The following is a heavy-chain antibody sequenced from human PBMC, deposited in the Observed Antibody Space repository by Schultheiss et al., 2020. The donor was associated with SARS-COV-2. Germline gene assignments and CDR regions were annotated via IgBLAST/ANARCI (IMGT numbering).Heavy chain of an antibody. CDR2: IRGRSYGGTT. V-gene: IGHV3-49*04. Sequence: GGSLRLSCTTSGFTVGDYAMSWVRQAPGKGLEWVGLIRGRSYGGTTEYAASVKGRFTISRDDSKGIAYLQMNSLKTEDTAMYYCTREWSSSWFGFDYWGQGTLVTVSS. D-gene: IGHD6-13*01. CDR1: GFTVGDYA. J-gene: IGHJ4*02. CDR3: TREWSSSWFGFDY.